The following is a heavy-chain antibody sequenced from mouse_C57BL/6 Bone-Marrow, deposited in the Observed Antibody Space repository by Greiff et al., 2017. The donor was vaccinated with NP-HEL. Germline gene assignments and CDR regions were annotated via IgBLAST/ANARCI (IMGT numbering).Heavy chain of an antibody. J-gene: IGHJ4*01. CDR1: GYTFTDYY. V-gene: IGHV1-26*01. CDR2: INPNNGGT. Sequence: VQLQQSGPELVKPGASVKISCKASGYTFTDYYMNWVKQSHGKSLEWIGDINPNNGGTSYNQKFKGKATLTVDKSSSTAYMELRSLTSEDSAVYYCARYGDYCDYYAMDYWGQGTSVTVSS. CDR3: ARYGDYCDYYAMDY. D-gene: IGHD2-13*01.